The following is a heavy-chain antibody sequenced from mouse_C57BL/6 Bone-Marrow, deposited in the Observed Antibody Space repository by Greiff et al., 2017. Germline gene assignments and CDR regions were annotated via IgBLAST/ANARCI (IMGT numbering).Heavy chain of an antibody. J-gene: IGHJ4*01. CDR1: GFTFSSYG. Sequence: EVKLEESGRDLVKPGGSLKLSCAASGFTFSSYGMSWVRQTPDKRLEWVATISSGGSYTFYPDSVKGRFTISRDNAKNTLYLQMSSLKSEDTAMYYCARHWDGYAMDYWGQGTSVTVSS. CDR3: ARHWDGYAMDY. D-gene: IGHD4-1*01. CDR2: ISSGGSYT. V-gene: IGHV5-6*02.